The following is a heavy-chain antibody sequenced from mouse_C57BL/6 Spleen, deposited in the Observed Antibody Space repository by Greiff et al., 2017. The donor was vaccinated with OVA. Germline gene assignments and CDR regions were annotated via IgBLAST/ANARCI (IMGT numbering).Heavy chain of an antibody. J-gene: IGHJ1*03. CDR2: IYPGDGDP. V-gene: IGHV1-80*01. CDR3: ARKLDYGSSHWYFDV. CDR1: GYAFSSYW. Sequence: QVQLQQSGAELVKPGASVKLSCKASGYAFSSYWMTWVKQRPGKGLEWIGQIYPGDGDPNYNGKFKGKATLSADNSSSTAYMQHSSLTSEDSGVYFCARKLDYGSSHWYFDVWGTGTTGTVSS. D-gene: IGHD1-1*01.